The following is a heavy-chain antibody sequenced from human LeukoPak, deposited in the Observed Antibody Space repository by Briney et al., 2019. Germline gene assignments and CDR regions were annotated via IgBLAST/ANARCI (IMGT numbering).Heavy chain of an antibody. V-gene: IGHV4-59*01. J-gene: IGHJ3*02. D-gene: IGHD6-19*01. Sequence: PSETLSLTCTVSGGSISSYYWSWIRQPPGKGLEWIGYIYYSGSTNYSPSLKSRVTISVDTSKNQFSLKLSSVTAADTAVYYCARVGGLYSSGWEHHDAFDIWGQGTMVTVSS. CDR3: ARVGGLYSSGWEHHDAFDI. CDR1: GGSISSYY. CDR2: IYYSGST.